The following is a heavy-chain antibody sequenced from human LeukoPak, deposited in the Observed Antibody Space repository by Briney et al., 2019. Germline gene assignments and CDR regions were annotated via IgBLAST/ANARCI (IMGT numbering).Heavy chain of an antibody. CDR3: ARGDILTGYSY. CDR2: IYHSGIT. J-gene: IGHJ4*02. Sequence: SETPSLTCTVSGLSISSYYWSWIRQPPGKGLGWIGYIYHSGITNYNPSLKSRVTISVDTSKNQFSLKLSSVTAADTAVYYCARGDILTGYSYWGQGTLVTVSS. CDR1: GLSISSYY. D-gene: IGHD3-9*01. V-gene: IGHV4-59*12.